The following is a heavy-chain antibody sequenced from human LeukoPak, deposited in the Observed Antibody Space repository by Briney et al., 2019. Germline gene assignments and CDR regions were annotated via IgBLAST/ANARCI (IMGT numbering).Heavy chain of an antibody. V-gene: IGHV3-30*04. CDR3: ARVPSGCYACDFDY. J-gene: IGHJ4*02. D-gene: IGHD2-2*01. CDR2: ISYDGSNT. Sequence: GGSLRLSCAASGFTFSGYAVHWVRQAPGKGLEWVSVISYDGSNTYYVDSVKGRFTISRDNSKNTLYLQMNTLRAEDTALYYCARVPSGCYACDFDYWGQGTLVTVSS. CDR1: GFTFSGYA.